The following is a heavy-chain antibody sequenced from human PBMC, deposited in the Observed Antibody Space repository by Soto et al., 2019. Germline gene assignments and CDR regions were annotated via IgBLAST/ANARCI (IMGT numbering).Heavy chain of an antibody. CDR2: ISSSGSTI. J-gene: IGHJ5*02. CDR1: GFTFSSYE. CDR3: ARVRGYSYGFDP. D-gene: IGHD5-18*01. Sequence: EVQLVESGGGLVQPGGSLRLSCAASGFTFSSYEMNWVRQAPGKGLEWVSYISSSGSTIYYADSVKGRFTISRDNAKNSLYLQMNSLRAEHTAVYYCARVRGYSYGFDPWGQGTLVTVSS. V-gene: IGHV3-48*03.